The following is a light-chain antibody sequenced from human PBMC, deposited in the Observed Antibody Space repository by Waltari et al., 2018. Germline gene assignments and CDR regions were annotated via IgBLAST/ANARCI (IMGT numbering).Light chain of an antibody. CDR1: QSVGNR. V-gene: IGKV3-15*01. CDR3: QQYNNWPPKIT. Sequence: EIVMTQSPANLSMSPGERATLSCRASQSVGNRLAWYQQKPGQSPRLLIYGASTRATGIPARFSGSGSGTEFTLTISSLQSEDFALYYCQQYNNWPPKITFGQGTRLEIK. J-gene: IGKJ5*01. CDR2: GAS.